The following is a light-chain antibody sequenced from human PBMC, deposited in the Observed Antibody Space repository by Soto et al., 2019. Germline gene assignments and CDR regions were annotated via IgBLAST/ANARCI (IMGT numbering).Light chain of an antibody. CDR3: HQFNNYHLT. V-gene: IGKV1D-13*01. CDR1: QGVSSS. CDR2: DAS. J-gene: IGKJ5*01. Sequence: AIQLTQSPSSLSASVGDRGTIPCRASQGVSSSLAWYQQKPGTAPKLLIYDASDLETGVPSRFSGSGSGTDFTLTISSMQPEDFATEYCHQFNNYHLTVGQATRLEI.